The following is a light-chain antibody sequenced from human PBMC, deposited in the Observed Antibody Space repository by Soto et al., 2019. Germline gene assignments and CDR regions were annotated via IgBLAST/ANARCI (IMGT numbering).Light chain of an antibody. J-gene: IGKJ3*01. Sequence: ETVLTQSPGTLSLSPGERATLSCRASQSVSSSYLAWYQQKPDQAPRLLIFGASSRATGVPDRFSGSGSGTDFTLTISRLEPEDFAVYYCQQYGSSFTFGPGTKVDIK. CDR2: GAS. CDR1: QSVSSSY. V-gene: IGKV3-20*01. CDR3: QQYGSSFT.